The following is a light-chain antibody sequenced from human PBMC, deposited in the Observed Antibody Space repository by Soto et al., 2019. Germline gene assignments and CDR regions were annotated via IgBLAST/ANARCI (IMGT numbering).Light chain of an antibody. J-gene: IGKJ4*01. V-gene: IGKV3-20*01. CDR1: QSVSSSY. CDR3: QQYGRALIT. Sequence: EIVLTQSPGNLSLSPGERATLSCRASQSVSSSYLAWYQQKPGQAPRLLIYGASSRATGIPGRFSGSGSGTDFTLTISRLEPEDFAVYYCQQYGRALITFGGGTKVEIK. CDR2: GAS.